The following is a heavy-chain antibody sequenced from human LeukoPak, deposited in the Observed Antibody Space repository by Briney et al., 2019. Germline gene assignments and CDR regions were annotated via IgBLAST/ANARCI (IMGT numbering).Heavy chain of an antibody. J-gene: IGHJ5*02. CDR2: IYTSGST. Sequence: PSETLSLTCTVSGGSISTYYLSWVRQPAGKGLEWIRRIYTSGSTNYNPSLKSRVTMSVDTSKNQFSLKLSSVTAADTAVYYCARDILTWFDPWGQGTLVTVSS. D-gene: IGHD3-9*01. CDR3: ARDILTWFDP. V-gene: IGHV4-4*07. CDR1: GGSISTYY.